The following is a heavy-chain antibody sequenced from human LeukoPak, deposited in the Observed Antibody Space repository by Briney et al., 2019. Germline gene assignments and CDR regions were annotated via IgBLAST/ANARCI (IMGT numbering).Heavy chain of an antibody. D-gene: IGHD3-22*01. CDR2: IYYSGST. J-gene: IGHJ2*01. CDR1: GGSISSYY. CDR3: ARLWYYYDSSGYSVRYFDL. Sequence: SETLSLTCTVSGGSISSYYWSWIRQPPGKGLEWIGYIYYSGSTNYNPSPKSRVTISVDTSKNQFSLKLSSVTAADTAVYYCARLWYYYDSSGYSVRYFDLWGRGTLVTVSS. V-gene: IGHV4-59*01.